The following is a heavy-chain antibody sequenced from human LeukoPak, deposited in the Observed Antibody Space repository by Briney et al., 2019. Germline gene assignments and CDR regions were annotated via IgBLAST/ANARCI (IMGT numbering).Heavy chain of an antibody. CDR1: GFTFSRYW. Sequence: GGSLRLSCAASGFTFSRYWMHWVRQAPGKGLEWVSAVGVSGGNTYYADSVKGRFTISRDNSNNTLYLQMNSLRAEDTALYYCARRNFFDYWGQGTLVTVSS. CDR3: ARRNFFDY. J-gene: IGHJ4*02. CDR2: VGVSGGNT. V-gene: IGHV3-23*01.